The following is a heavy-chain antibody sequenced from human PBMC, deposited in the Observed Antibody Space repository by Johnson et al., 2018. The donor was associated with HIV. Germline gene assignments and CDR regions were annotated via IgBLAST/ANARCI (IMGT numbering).Heavy chain of an antibody. CDR3: AKDSATDPFDI. D-gene: IGHD6-25*01. CDR1: GFTFSDYY. CDR2: ISYDASNK. V-gene: IGHV3-30*18. Sequence: QMQLVESGGGLVKPGGSLRLSCAASGFTFSDYYMSWIRQAPGKGLEWVAVISYDASNKYYADSVKGRFTISRDNSKNTLYLQMNSLRAEDTAVYYCAKDSATDPFDIWGQGTMVTVSS. J-gene: IGHJ3*02.